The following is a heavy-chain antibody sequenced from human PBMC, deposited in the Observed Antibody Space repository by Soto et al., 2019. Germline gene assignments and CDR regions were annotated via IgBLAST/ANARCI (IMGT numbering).Heavy chain of an antibody. V-gene: IGHV3-64*01. CDR3: ARGARGAVAGTYSFDY. CDR1: GFTFSSYA. J-gene: IGHJ4*02. CDR2: ISSNGGST. Sequence: EVQLVESGGGLVQPGGSLRLSCAASGFTFSSYAMDWVRQAPGKGLEYVSAISSNGGSTSYANSVKGRFTISRDNSKNTLYLQMGSLRAEDMAVYYCARGARGAVAGTYSFDYWGQGTLLTVSS. D-gene: IGHD6-19*01.